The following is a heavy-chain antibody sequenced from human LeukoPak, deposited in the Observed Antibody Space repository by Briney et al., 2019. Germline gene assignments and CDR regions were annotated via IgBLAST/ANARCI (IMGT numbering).Heavy chain of an antibody. V-gene: IGHV3-23*01. Sequence: GGSLRLSCVRAAFTFSNYAISWVRQAPGKELGWVSGISGSDDGTYYADSVKRRFTISRDNSKNTLYLQMNSLTDDDSAVYYCAKDRIPVAGRQDIWDYWGQGTLVTVSS. CDR3: AKDRIPVAGRQDIWDY. CDR1: AFTFSNYA. CDR2: ISGSDDGT. J-gene: IGHJ4*02. D-gene: IGHD6-19*01.